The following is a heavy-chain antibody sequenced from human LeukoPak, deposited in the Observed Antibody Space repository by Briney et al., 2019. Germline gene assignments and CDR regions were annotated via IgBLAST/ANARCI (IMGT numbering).Heavy chain of an antibody. J-gene: IGHJ5*02. CDR3: ARLVPVVAATRQDWFDP. CDR1: GGSISSYY. Sequence: SETLSLTCTVSGGSISSYYWSWIRQPPGKGLEWVGYIYTSGSTNYNPSLKSRVTISADTSKNQFSLKLSPVTAADTAVYYCARLVPVVAATRQDWFDPWGQGTLVTVSS. D-gene: IGHD2-15*01. CDR2: IYTSGST. V-gene: IGHV4-4*09.